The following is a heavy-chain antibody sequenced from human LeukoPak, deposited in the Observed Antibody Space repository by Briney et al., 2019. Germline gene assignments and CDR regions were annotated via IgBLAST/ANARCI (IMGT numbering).Heavy chain of an antibody. D-gene: IGHD2-2*01. V-gene: IGHV3-33*06. CDR1: GFTFSSYG. CDR2: IWYDGSNK. J-gene: IGHJ4*02. CDR3: AKDYGPAAAIFGY. Sequence: PGGSLRLSCAASGFTFSSYGMHWVRQAPGKGLEWVAVIWYDGSNKYYADSVKGRFTISRDNSKDTLYLQMNSLRAEDTAVYYCAKDYGPAAAIFGYWGQGTLVTVSS.